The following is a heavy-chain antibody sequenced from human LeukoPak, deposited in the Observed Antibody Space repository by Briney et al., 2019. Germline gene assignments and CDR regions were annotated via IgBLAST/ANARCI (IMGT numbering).Heavy chain of an antibody. D-gene: IGHD2-15*01. V-gene: IGHV4-34*01. CDR1: GGSFSGYY. Sequence: PSETLSLTCGVYGGSFSGYYWSWIRQPPGKGVEWIGEINHSGSTNYDPSLKSRVTISVDTSKNQFSLKLSSVTAADTAVYYCARVKPRWCSGGSCYYFDYWGQGTLVTVSS. J-gene: IGHJ4*02. CDR2: INHSGST. CDR3: ARVKPRWCSGGSCYYFDY.